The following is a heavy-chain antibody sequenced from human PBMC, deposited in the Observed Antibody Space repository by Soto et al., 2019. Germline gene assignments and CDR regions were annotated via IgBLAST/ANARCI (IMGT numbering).Heavy chain of an antibody. J-gene: IGHJ4*02. D-gene: IGHD3-9*01. CDR2: IYYSGST. CDR1: GGSFSSYY. Sequence: PSETLSLTCAVYGGSFSSYYWSWIRQPPGKGLEWIGYIYYSGSTNYNPSLKSRVTISVDTSKNQFSLKLSSVTAADTAVYYCARWPSGYYDILTGNYFDYWGQGTLVTVSS. CDR3: ARWPSGYYDILTGNYFDY. V-gene: IGHV4-59*08.